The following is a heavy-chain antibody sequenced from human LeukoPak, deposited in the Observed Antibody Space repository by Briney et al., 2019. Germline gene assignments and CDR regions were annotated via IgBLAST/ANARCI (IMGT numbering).Heavy chain of an antibody. J-gene: IGHJ3*01. V-gene: IGHV3-74*01. CDR2: INSDRSST. CDR3: VRELVPHSSGYDAFRV. D-gene: IGHD5-12*01. Sequence: GGSLRLSCAASGFTFSSYWMHWVPQAQGKGLVWVSRINSDRSSTIYAASVKGRFTISRDNAKNSLYLQMNSLRVEDTAIYYCVRELVPHSSGYDAFRVWGQGTMVTVS. CDR1: GFTFSSYW.